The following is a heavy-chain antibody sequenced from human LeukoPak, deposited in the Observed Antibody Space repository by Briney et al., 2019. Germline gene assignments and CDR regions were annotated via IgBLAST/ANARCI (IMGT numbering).Heavy chain of an antibody. V-gene: IGHV3-49*03. Sequence: GGSLRLSCTASGFTFGDYAMSWFRQAPGKGLEWVGFIRSKAYGGTTEYAASVKGRFTISRDDSRSIAYLQMNSLKTEDTAVYYCTRDRITMVRGVITHYYYYYMDVWGKGTTVTVSS. CDR1: GFTFGDYA. D-gene: IGHD3-10*01. CDR2: IRSKAYGGTT. CDR3: TRDRITMVRGVITHYYYYYMDV. J-gene: IGHJ6*03.